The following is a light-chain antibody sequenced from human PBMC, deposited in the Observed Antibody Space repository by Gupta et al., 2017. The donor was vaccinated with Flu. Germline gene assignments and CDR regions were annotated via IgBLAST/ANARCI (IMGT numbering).Light chain of an antibody. CDR1: SSDVGGYDY. CDR3: CSYAGSYTWV. CDR2: DVS. V-gene: IGLV2-11*01. Sequence: TSSDVGGYDYVSWYQQHPGKAPKLMIYDVSRRPSGVPDRFSGSKSGNTASLTISGLQAEDEADYYCCSYAGSYTWVFGGGTELTVL. J-gene: IGLJ3*02.